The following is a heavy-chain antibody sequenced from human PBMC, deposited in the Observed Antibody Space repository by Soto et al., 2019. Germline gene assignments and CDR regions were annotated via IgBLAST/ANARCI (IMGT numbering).Heavy chain of an antibody. CDR3: ARAGFSYGTGIEH. Sequence: GGSLRLSCAASGFSISRYWMSWVRQAPGKGLEWVADKKQDGSEEYYVDSVKGRFTVSRDNAKNSVYLQLTSLRVEDTALYYCARAGFSYGTGIEHWGQGALVTVSS. CDR1: GFSISRYW. J-gene: IGHJ5*02. CDR2: KKQDGSEE. D-gene: IGHD5-18*01. V-gene: IGHV3-7*01.